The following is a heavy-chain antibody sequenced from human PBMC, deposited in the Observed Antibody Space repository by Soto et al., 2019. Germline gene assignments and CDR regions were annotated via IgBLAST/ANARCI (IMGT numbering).Heavy chain of an antibody. CDR1: GFTFSNFA. Sequence: PVGSLRLSCAASGFTFSNFAMYWVRQAPGKGLEWLAVIAYDGSNRYYADSVKGRFTISRDNSKNTLYLQMNSLRAEDTAVYYCARDKGPMIVVVTHFDYWGQGTLVTVSS. CDR2: IAYDGSNR. V-gene: IGHV3-30-3*01. J-gene: IGHJ4*02. CDR3: ARDKGPMIVVVTHFDY. D-gene: IGHD3-22*01.